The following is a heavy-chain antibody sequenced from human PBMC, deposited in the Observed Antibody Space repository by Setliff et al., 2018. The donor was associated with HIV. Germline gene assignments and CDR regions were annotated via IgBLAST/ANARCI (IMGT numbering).Heavy chain of an antibody. CDR2: ISSSSSFR. J-gene: IGHJ4*02. Sequence: GGSLRLSCAASAFTFDSYTMSWVRQAPGKGLEWVSSISSSSSFRHYADSVKGRFTISRDNSKNALYLEMNNLRAEDTAIYYCAKGLDYLDSSGYSYFRLWGQGTQVTVSS. V-gene: IGHV3-21*04. CDR3: AKGLDYLDSSGYSYFRL. D-gene: IGHD3-22*01. CDR1: AFTFDSYT.